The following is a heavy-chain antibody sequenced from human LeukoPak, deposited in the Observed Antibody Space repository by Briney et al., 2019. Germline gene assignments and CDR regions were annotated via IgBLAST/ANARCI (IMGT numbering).Heavy chain of an antibody. J-gene: IGHJ4*02. Sequence: GGSLRLSCAASGFTVSSNYMSWVRQAPGKGLEWVSVIYSGGSTYYADSVKGRFTISRDNSKNTLCLQMNSLRAEDTAVYYCARAGGTIFGVVIPFDYWGQGTLVTVSS. CDR1: GFTVSSNY. D-gene: IGHD3-3*01. CDR2: IYSGGST. V-gene: IGHV3-66*02. CDR3: ARAGGTIFGVVIPFDY.